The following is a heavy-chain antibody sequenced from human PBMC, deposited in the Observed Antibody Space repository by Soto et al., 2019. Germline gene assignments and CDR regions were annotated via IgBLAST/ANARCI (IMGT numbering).Heavy chain of an antibody. CDR1: GFTFSSYA. D-gene: IGHD2-2*01. Sequence: GGSLRLSCAASGFTFSSYAMSWVSQAPGKGLEWVSAISGSGGSTYYADSVKGRLTISRDNSKNTLYLQMNSLRAEDTAVYYCAKVPPIVVGPADFFDYWGQGTLVTVYS. CDR2: ISGSGGST. J-gene: IGHJ4*02. V-gene: IGHV3-23*01. CDR3: AKVPPIVVGPADFFDY.